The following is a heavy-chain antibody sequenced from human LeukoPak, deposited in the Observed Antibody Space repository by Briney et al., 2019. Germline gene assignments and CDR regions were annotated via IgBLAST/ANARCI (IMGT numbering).Heavy chain of an antibody. CDR1: GFTFGDYA. V-gene: IGHV3-49*04. CDR2: IRSQAYGVTT. D-gene: IGHD2-15*01. J-gene: IGHJ4*02. Sequence: GGSLRLSCTASGFTFGDYAMSWVRQAPGKGLEWVGVIRSQAYGVTTQYAASVKGRFTISRDDSKSIAYLQMNSLETEDTAVYHCARPGEGYCSGGSCYFFDYWGQGTLVTVSS. CDR3: ARPGEGYCSGGSCYFFDY.